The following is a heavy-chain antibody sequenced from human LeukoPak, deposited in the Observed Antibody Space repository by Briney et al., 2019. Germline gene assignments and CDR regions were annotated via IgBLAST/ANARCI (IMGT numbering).Heavy chain of an antibody. D-gene: IGHD6-19*01. V-gene: IGHV4-34*01. CDR3: ARGQGQWLY. CDR2: INHSGST. CDR1: GGAFSGYY. J-gene: IGHJ4*02. Sequence: SETLSLTCAVYGGAFSGYYWSWIRQPPGKGLEWIGEINHSGSTNYNPSLKSRVTISVDTSKNQFSLKLSSVTAADTAVYYCARGQGQWLYWGQGTLVTVSS.